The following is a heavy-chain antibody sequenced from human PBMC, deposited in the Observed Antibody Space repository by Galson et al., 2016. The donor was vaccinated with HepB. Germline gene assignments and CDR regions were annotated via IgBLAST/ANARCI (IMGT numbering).Heavy chain of an antibody. V-gene: IGHV3-11*06. CDR3: ARVPGPYFYYMDV. Sequence: SLRLSCAASGFTFSTYYMIWIRQAPGKGLEWIAYMSSNSIFTNYPDSVKGRFTISRDNAEISLYLQMNSLRAEDTAVYYCARVPGPYFYYMDVWGKGTTVTVSS. CDR2: MSSNSIFT. J-gene: IGHJ6*03. CDR1: GFTFSTYY.